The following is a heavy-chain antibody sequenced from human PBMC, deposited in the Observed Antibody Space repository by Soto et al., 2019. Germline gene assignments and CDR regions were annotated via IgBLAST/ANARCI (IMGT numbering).Heavy chain of an antibody. CDR2: INPDGSDT. J-gene: IGHJ4*02. CDR3: AARDHSRGFDY. CDR1: GFALDDYG. V-gene: IGHV3-74*01. Sequence: GGSLRLSCAASGFALDDYGMSWVRQAPGKGLVSVSRINPDGSDTNYEDSVRGRFTISRDNAKNTLYLQVNSLRAEDTAVYYCAARDHSRGFDYWGQGTLVTVSS. D-gene: IGHD6-13*01.